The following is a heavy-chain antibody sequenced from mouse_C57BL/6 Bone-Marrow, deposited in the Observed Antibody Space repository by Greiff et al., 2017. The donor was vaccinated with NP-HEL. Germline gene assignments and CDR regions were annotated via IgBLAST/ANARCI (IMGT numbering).Heavy chain of an antibody. CDR1: GFNIKDDY. CDR2: IDPENGDT. V-gene: IGHV14-4*01. CDR3: TTERPTKGFDY. J-gene: IGHJ2*01. Sequence: EVKLVESGAELVRPGASVKLSCTASGFNIKDDYMHWVKQRPEQGLEWIGWIDPENGDTEYASKFKGKATITADTSSNTAYLQLSSLTSEDTAVYYCTTERPTKGFDYWGQGTPLTVSS.